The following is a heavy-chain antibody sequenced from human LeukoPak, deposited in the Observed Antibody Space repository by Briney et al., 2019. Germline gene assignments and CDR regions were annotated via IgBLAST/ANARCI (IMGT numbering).Heavy chain of an antibody. CDR2: VNWTGGST. D-gene: IGHD3-16*01. V-gene: IGHV3-20*04. J-gene: IGHJ4*02. Sequence: PGGSLRLSCAGSAFTFDDYALSWVRQAPGKGLVGVLGVNWTGGSTGEADPVRGRFTISRDNAKNSLYLQMSSLRAEDTALYYCARDRDDYVWGSYGYWGQGTLVTVSS. CDR3: ARDRDDYVWGSYGY. CDR1: AFTFDDYA.